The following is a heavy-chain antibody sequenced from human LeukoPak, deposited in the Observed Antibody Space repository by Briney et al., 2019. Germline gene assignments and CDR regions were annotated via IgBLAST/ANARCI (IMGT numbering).Heavy chain of an antibody. D-gene: IGHD3-10*01. J-gene: IGHJ4*02. V-gene: IGHV3-21*01. CDR2: ISISSNYI. CDR3: ARSRIDSGSYKV. Sequence: PGGSLRLSCAASGFTFSRYSMNWVRQAPGKGLEWVSSISISSNYIYYTDSLKGRFTISRDNAKNSLYLQMNSLRAEDTAVYYCARSRIDSGSYKVWGQGTLVTVSS. CDR1: GFTFSRYS.